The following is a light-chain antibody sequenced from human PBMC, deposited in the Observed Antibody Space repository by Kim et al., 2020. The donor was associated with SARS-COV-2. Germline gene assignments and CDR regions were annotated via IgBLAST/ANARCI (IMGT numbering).Light chain of an antibody. J-gene: IGLJ2*01. Sequence: LGQTVRSTGQGDSLRSSYASWYQQKPGQAPVLVIYGKNNRPSGIPDRFSGSSSGNTASLTITGAQAEDEADYYCNSRDSSCNHVVFGGGTQLTVL. V-gene: IGLV3-19*01. CDR3: NSRDSSCNHVV. CDR1: SLRSSY. CDR2: GKN.